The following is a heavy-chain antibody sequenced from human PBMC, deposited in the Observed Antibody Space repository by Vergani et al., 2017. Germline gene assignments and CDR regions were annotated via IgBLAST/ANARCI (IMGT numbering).Heavy chain of an antibody. CDR2: IYYSGST. V-gene: IGHV4-59*12. J-gene: IGHJ2*01. Sequence: QVQLQESGPGLVKPSETLSLTCTVSGGSISSYYWSCIRQPPGKGLEWIWYIYYSGSTNYNPSLKSRVTISVDTSKNQFSLKLSSVTAADTAVYYCARRHYDYVWGSYRSRGYFDLWGRGTLVTVSS. CDR1: GGSISSYY. D-gene: IGHD3-16*02. CDR3: ARRHYDYVWGSYRSRGYFDL.